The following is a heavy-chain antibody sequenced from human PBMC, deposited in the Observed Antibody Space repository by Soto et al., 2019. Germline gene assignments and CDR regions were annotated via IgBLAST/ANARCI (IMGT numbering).Heavy chain of an antibody. CDR2: INWNGGST. V-gene: IGHV3-20*01. CDR3: ATVLGRPTNYDILTGFRFDP. D-gene: IGHD3-9*01. CDR1: GFTFDDYG. J-gene: IGHJ5*02. Sequence: EVQLVESGGGVVRPGGSLRLSCAASGFTFDDYGMSWVRQAPGKGLEWVSGINWNGGSTGYADSVKGRFTISRDNAKNSLYLQMNSLRAEDTALYHCATVLGRPTNYDILTGFRFDPWGQGTLVTVSS.